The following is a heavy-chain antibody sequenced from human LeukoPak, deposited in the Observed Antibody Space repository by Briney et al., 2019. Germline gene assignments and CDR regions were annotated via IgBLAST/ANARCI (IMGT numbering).Heavy chain of an antibody. CDR3: ARHYDSSGLFDY. CDR1: GLTFSSYG. V-gene: IGHV3-33*01. D-gene: IGHD3-22*01. Sequence: GGSLRLSCAASGLTFSSYGMHWVRQAPGKGLEWVAVIWYDGSNKYYADSVKGRFTISRDNSKNTLYLQMNSLRAEDTAVYYCARHYDSSGLFDYWGQGTLVTVSS. J-gene: IGHJ4*02. CDR2: IWYDGSNK.